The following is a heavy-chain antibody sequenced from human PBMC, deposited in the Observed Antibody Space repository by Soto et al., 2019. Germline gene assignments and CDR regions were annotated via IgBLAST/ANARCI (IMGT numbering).Heavy chain of an antibody. CDR2: ISPYNGNT. CDR1: GYNFVKYG. Sequence: SVKVPCKASGYNFVKYGITWVRQAPGQGLEWLGWISPYNGNTKYAQKIQGRVIITTDTSTSTAYLEILRLTSDDTAVYYCARGMLEWYPHYPMDDWVQGPRAPSP. J-gene: IGHJ6*02. CDR3: ARGMLEWYPHYPMDD. V-gene: IGHV1-18*01. D-gene: IGHD3-3*01.